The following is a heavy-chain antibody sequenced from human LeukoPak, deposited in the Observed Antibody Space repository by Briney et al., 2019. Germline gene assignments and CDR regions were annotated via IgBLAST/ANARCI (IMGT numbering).Heavy chain of an antibody. CDR1: GGTFTSYA. V-gene: IGHV1-3*01. D-gene: IGHD4-11*01. Sequence: GASVKVSCKASGGTFTSYAMHWVRQAPGQRLEWMGWINAGNGNTKYSQKFQGRVTITRDTSASTAYMELSSLRSEDTAVYYCAREYSNYISYGMDVWGQGTTVTVSS. CDR3: AREYSNYISYGMDV. CDR2: INAGNGNT. J-gene: IGHJ6*02.